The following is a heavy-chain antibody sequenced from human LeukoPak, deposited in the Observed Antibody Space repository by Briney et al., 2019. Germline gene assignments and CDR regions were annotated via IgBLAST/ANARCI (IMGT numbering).Heavy chain of an antibody. CDR1: GYSFTSYW. CDR3: ARHPHGGYCSGGSCFRTDYYSYMDV. D-gene: IGHD2-15*01. J-gene: IGHJ6*03. Sequence: PGESLKISCKGSGYSFTSYWIGWVRQMPGKGLEWMGIIYPGDSDTIHSPSFQGQVTISADQSISTAYLQWSSLKASDTAMYYCARHPHGGYCSGGSCFRTDYYSYMDVWGKGTTVTVSS. V-gene: IGHV5-51*01. CDR2: IYPGDSDT.